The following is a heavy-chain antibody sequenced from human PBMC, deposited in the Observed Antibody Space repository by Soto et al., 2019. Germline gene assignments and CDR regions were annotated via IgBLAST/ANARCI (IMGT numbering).Heavy chain of an antibody. CDR2: ISSSGSTI. CDR3: ASPRIAAAGRVAWFDP. D-gene: IGHD6-13*01. J-gene: IGHJ5*02. CDR1: GFTFSDYY. V-gene: IGHV3-11*01. Sequence: GGSLRLSCAASGFTFSDYYMRWIRQAPGKGLEWVSYISSSGSTIYYADSVKGRFTISRDNAKNSLYLQMNSLRAEDTAVYYCASPRIAAAGRVAWFDPWGQGTLVTVSS.